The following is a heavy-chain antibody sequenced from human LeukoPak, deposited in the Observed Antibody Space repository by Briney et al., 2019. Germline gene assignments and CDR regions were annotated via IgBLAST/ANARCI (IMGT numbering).Heavy chain of an antibody. J-gene: IGHJ3*02. Sequence: SETLSVTCTVSGGSISSYYWSWIRQPPGKGLEWIGYIYYSGSTNYNPSLKSRVTISVDTSKNQFSLKLSSVTAADTAVYYCACQTNDAFDIWGQGTMVTVSS. CDR2: IYYSGST. CDR1: GGSISSYY. V-gene: IGHV4-59*08. CDR3: ACQTNDAFDI.